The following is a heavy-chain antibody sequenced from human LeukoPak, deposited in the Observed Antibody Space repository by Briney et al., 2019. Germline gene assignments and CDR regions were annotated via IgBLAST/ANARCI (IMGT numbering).Heavy chain of an antibody. J-gene: IGHJ5*02. D-gene: IGHD3-10*01. CDR1: GFTFSSYA. V-gene: IGHV3-9*01. Sequence: PGGSLRLSCAASGFTFSSYAMHWVRQAPGKGLEWVSGISWTSGSIGYADSVKGRFTISRDNAKNSLYLQMNSLRAEDTALYYCAKAVTGIYYYGSGPPWFDPWGQGTLVTVSS. CDR3: AKAVTGIYYYGSGPPWFDP. CDR2: ISWTSGSI.